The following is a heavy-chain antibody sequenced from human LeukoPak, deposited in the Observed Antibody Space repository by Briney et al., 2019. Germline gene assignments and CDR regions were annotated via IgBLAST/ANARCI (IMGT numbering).Heavy chain of an antibody. D-gene: IGHD1-7*01. J-gene: IGHJ4*02. V-gene: IGHV4-34*01. CDR2: INHSGST. Sequence: SETLSLTCAVYGGSFSGYYWSWIRHPPGKGLEWIGEINHSGSTNYNPSLKSRVTISVDTSKNQFSLKLSSVTAADTAVYYCAREPMELRHYFDYWGQGTLVTVSS. CDR1: GGSFSGYY. CDR3: AREPMELRHYFDY.